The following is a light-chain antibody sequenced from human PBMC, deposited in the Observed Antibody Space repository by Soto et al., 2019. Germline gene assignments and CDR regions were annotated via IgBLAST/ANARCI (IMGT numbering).Light chain of an antibody. CDR1: QSVGKY. CDR3: QQRSNWPPIT. Sequence: EIVLPQSPATLSLYPVEIATVSCSASQSVGKYLVWYQQKPGQAPRLLIYDASTRATGIPARFSGSGSGTDFTLTISSLEPEDFAVYYCQQRSNWPPITFGQGTRLEIK. V-gene: IGKV3-11*01. J-gene: IGKJ5*01. CDR2: DAS.